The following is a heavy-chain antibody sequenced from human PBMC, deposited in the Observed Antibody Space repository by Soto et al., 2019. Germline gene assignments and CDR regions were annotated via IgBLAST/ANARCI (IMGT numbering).Heavy chain of an antibody. Sequence: QLQLQESGPGLVKPSETLSLTCTVSGGSISSSSYYWGWIRQPPGKGLEWIGSIYYSGSTYYNPSLKSRVTISVDTSKNQFSLKLSSVTAADTAVYYCARHLGKGYFDYWGQGTLVTVSS. J-gene: IGHJ4*02. CDR2: IYYSGST. CDR1: GGSISSSSYY. V-gene: IGHV4-39*01. CDR3: ARHLGKGYFDY.